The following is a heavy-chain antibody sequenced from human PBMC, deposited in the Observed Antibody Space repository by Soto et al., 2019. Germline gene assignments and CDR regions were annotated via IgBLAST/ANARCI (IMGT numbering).Heavy chain of an antibody. Sequence: GGSLRLSCXASGFTFSSYAMSWVRQAPGKGLEWGSAISGSGGSTYYADSVKGRFTISRDNSKNTLYLHMNSLRAEAPAVYYCAHSTPYYYDRSGSYFYWGQGTLVTVSS. CDR2: ISGSGGST. CDR1: GFTFSSYA. J-gene: IGHJ4*02. V-gene: IGHV3-23*01. D-gene: IGHD3-22*01. CDR3: AHSTPYYYDRSGSYFY.